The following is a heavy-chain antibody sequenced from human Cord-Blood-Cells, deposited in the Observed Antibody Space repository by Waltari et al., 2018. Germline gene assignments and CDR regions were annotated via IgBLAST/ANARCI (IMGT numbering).Heavy chain of an antibody. V-gene: IGHV4-34*01. D-gene: IGHD5-12*01. CDR2: INHSGST. CDR1: GGSFSGYY. CDR3: ARMVATIEYYYMDV. J-gene: IGHJ6*03. Sequence: QVQLQQWGAGLLKPSETLSLTCAVYGGSFSGYYWSWLRQPPGKGLEWIGEINHSGSTNYNPSLKSRVTISVDTSKNQFALKLSAVTAADMAVYYCARMVATIEYYYMDVWGKGTTVTVSS.